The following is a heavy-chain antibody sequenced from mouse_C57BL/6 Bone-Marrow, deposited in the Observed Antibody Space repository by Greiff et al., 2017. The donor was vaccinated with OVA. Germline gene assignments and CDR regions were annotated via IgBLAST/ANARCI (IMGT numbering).Heavy chain of an antibody. J-gene: IGHJ3*01. CDR3: ARPYDYDGFAY. V-gene: IGHV1-26*01. CDR1: GYTFTDYY. Sequence: EVQLQQSGPELVKPGASVKISCKASGYTFTDYYMNWVKQSHGKSLEWIGDINPNNGGTSYNQKFKGKATLTVDKSSSTAYMELRSLTSEDSAVYYCARPYDYDGFAYWGQGTLVTVSA. CDR2: INPNNGGT. D-gene: IGHD2-4*01.